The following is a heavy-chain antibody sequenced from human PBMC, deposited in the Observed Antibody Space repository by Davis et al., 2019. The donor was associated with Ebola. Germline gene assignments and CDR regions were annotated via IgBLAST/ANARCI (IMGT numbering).Heavy chain of an antibody. CDR3: ARASNYWFDP. CDR1: GGSFSGYY. CDR2: INHSGST. Sequence: MPSETLSLTCAVYGGSFSGYYLSWIRQPPGKGLEWIGEINHSGSTNYNPSLKSRVTISVDTSKNQFSLKLSSVTAADTAVYYCARASNYWFDPWGQGTLVTVSS. J-gene: IGHJ5*02. D-gene: IGHD1-7*01. V-gene: IGHV4-34*01.